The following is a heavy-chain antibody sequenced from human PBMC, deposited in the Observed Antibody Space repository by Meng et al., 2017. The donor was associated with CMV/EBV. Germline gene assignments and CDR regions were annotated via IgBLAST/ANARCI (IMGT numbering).Heavy chain of an antibody. J-gene: IGHJ4*02. CDR1: GGSFSCYY. Sequence: QVQLQQWGSGLLKPSETLSLTCAVYGGSFSCYYWSWIRQPPGKGLELIGEINHSGSTNYNPSLKSRVTISVDTSKNQFSLKLSSVTAADTAVYYCARVWDSGWDYWGQGTLVTVSS. CDR3: ARVWDSGWDY. D-gene: IGHD3-22*01. V-gene: IGHV4-34*01. CDR2: INHSGST.